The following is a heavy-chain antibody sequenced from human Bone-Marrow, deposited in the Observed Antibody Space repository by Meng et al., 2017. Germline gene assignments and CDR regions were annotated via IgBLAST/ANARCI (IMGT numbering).Heavy chain of an antibody. D-gene: IGHD3-10*01. J-gene: IGHJ4*02. CDR1: GVTFSSYS. Sequence: VQLVGSGGGLVKPVGSLGLPCAASGVTFSSYSMNWVRQAPGKGLEWVSGISISGDVTYYADSVKGRFTISRDNSKNTMYLQMNSLRLEDTAVYYCAKEEVPNDYWGQGALVTVSS. CDR3: AKEEVPNDY. CDR2: ISISGDVT. V-gene: IGHV3-21*04.